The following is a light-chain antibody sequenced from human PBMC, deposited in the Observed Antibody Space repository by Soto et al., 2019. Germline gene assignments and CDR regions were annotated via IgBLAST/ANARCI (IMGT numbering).Light chain of an antibody. CDR3: QQRSNWPIT. Sequence: EIVLTQSPATLSLSPGERATLSCRASQSVSSNLAWYQQKPGQAPRLLIYGASTRATGIPARFSGSGSGTDFTLTISSLEPEDFAVYYCQQRSNWPITFGQGTDWRL. CDR2: GAS. V-gene: IGKV3-11*01. CDR1: QSVSSN. J-gene: IGKJ5*01.